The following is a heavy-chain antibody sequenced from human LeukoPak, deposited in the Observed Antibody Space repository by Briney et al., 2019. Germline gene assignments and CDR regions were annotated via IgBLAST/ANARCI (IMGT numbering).Heavy chain of an antibody. J-gene: IGHJ4*02. V-gene: IGHV6-1*01. CDR1: GDSVSSNSAS. D-gene: IGHD3-16*01. Sequence: SQTLSLTCAIPGDSVSSNSASSNWIRQSPSRGLEWLGRTYYRSKWYNDYAVSVKSRITINPDTSKNQFSLQLNSVTPEDTAVYYCARVGDRIYFDYWGQGTLVTVSS. CDR2: TYYRSKWYN. CDR3: ARVGDRIYFDY.